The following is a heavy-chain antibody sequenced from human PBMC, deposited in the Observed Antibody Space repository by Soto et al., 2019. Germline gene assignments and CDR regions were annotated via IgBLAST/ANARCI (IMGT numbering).Heavy chain of an antibody. Sequence: QVQLVESGGGVVQPGRSLRLSCAASGFTFSSYGMHWVRQAPGKGLEWVAVIWYDGSNKYYADSVKGRFTISRDNSKNPLYLQMNSLRAEDTAVYYCARPRLFGELLSNELDYWGQGTLVTVSS. V-gene: IGHV3-33*01. CDR2: IWYDGSNK. J-gene: IGHJ4*02. D-gene: IGHD3-10*02. CDR1: GFTFSSYG. CDR3: ARPRLFGELLSNELDY.